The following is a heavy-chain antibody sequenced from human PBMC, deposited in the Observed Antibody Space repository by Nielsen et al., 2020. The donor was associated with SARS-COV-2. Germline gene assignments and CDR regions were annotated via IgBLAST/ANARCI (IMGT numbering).Heavy chain of an antibody. CDR1: ADTFSSFW. V-gene: IGHV5-51*01. J-gene: IGHJ4*02. D-gene: IGHD2-8*02. Sequence: GESLKISCKGSADTFSSFWIGWVRQMPGKGLEWMGIIFPDDSDTRYNPSFQGQVTISADESKTTAYLQWSSLKASDSAMYYCAAWDHSHWYDYWGQGTLVTVSS. CDR2: IFPDDSDT. CDR3: AAWDHSHWYDY.